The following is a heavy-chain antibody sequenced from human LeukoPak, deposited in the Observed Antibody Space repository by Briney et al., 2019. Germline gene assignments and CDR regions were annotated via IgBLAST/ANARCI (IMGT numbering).Heavy chain of an antibody. CDR3: ATGITIFGVTNRRRPTYAAFDT. Sequence: ASVKVSCKASGYTFTSYGISWVRQAPGQGLEWMGWISAYNGNTNYAQKLQGRVTMTTDTSTSTAYMELRSLRSDDTAVYYCATGITIFGVTNRRRPTYAAFDTWGQGTMVTVSS. D-gene: IGHD3-3*01. J-gene: IGHJ3*02. CDR2: ISAYNGNT. CDR1: GYTFTSYG. V-gene: IGHV1-18*01.